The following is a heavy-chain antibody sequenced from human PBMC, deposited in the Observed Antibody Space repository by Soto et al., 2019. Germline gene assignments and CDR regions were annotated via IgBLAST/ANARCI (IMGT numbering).Heavy chain of an antibody. CDR1: GYIFTSYV. J-gene: IGHJ4*02. CDR2: INAGNGDT. CDR3: ARDSVVAATRYYFDY. V-gene: IGHV1-3*01. Sequence: GASVKVSCKASGYIFTSYVMHWVRQAPGQRLEWMGWINAGNGDTKYSQNLQGRVTITRDTSASTAYMELSSLRSEDTAVYYCARDSVVAATRYYFDYWGQGTLVTVSS. D-gene: IGHD2-15*01.